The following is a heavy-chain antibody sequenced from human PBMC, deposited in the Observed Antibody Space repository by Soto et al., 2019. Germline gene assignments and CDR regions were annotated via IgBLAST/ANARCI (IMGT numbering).Heavy chain of an antibody. J-gene: IGHJ5*02. V-gene: IGHV4-34*01. CDR3: VRSNWFDP. CDR1: WGSFCDYY. Sequence: ETPSLPCAVYWGSFCDYYWSWIRQPPGKGLEWIGQINHSGSTSYNPSLKSRVTISADASKNQFSLKVTSVTAADTALYYCVRSNWFDPWGQGTPVTVSS. D-gene: IGHD2-8*01. CDR2: INHSGST.